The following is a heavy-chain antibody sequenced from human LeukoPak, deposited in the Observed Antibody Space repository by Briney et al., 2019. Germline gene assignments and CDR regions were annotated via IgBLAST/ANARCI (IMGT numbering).Heavy chain of an antibody. CDR1: GFTFDDYA. D-gene: IGHD5-24*01. V-gene: IGHV3-43D*03. J-gene: IGHJ6*03. CDR3: AKGRRDRYNRNGYMDV. Sequence: WGSLRLSCAASGFTFDDYAMRGVRQAPGKGLEWVSLISWDGGSTYYADSVKGRFTISRDNSKNSLYLQMNSLRAEDTALYYCAKGRRDRYNRNGYMDVWGKGTTVTLSS. CDR2: ISWDGGST.